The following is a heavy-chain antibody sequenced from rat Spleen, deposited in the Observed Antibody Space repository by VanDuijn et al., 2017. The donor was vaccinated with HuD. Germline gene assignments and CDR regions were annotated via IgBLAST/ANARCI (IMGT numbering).Heavy chain of an antibody. CDR3: ARDYYSSYY. CDR2: ISTSGGST. Sequence: EVQLVESGGGLVQPGRSLKLSCAASGFTFSNYDMAWVRQAPTKGLEWVASISTSGGSTYYRDSVKGRFTVSRDNAKSTLYLQMDSLRSEDTATYYCARDYYSSYYWGQGVMVTVSS. J-gene: IGHJ2*01. CDR1: GFTFSNYD. V-gene: IGHV5-25*01. D-gene: IGHD1-2*01.